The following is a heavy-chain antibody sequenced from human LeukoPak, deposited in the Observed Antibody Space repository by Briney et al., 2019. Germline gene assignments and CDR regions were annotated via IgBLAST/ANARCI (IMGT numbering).Heavy chain of an antibody. J-gene: IGHJ4*02. D-gene: IGHD3-10*01. CDR3: AKDMAGFIGSLDY. V-gene: IGHV3-9*01. CDR2: ISWNSGSI. CDR1: GFTFDDYA. Sequence: GGSLRLSCAASGFTFDDYAMHWVRHAPGKGLEWVSGISWNSGSIGYADSVKGRFTISRDNAKNSLYLQMNSLRAEDTALYYCAKDMAGFIGSLDYWGQGTLVTVSS.